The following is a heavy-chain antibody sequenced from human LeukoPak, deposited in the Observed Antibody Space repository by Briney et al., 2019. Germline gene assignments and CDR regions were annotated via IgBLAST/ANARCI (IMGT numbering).Heavy chain of an antibody. D-gene: IGHD1-1*01. CDR1: GFTFSSYG. CDR3: ARYTNGFDY. CDR2: IWYDGSNK. Sequence: PGGSLRLSCAASGFTFSSYGMHWVRQAPGKGLEWVAVIWYDGSNKYYADSVKGRFTISRDNAENSLYLQMNGLRDEDTAVYYCARYTNGFDYWGQGTLVTVSS. J-gene: IGHJ4*02. V-gene: IGHV3-33*01.